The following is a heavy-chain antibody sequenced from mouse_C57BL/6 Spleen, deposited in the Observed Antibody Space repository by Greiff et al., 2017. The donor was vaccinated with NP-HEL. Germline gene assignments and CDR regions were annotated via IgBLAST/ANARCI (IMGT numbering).Heavy chain of an antibody. D-gene: IGHD1-1*01. CDR1: GYTFTSYW. CDR3: ARSYSGSSWGY. J-gene: IGHJ2*01. V-gene: IGHV1-52*01. Sequence: QVQLKQPGAELVRPGSSVKLSCKASGYTFTSYWMHWVKQRPIQGLEWIGNIDPSDSETHYNHKFKDKATLTVDKSSSTAYMQLSSLTSEDSAVYYCARSYSGSSWGYWGQGTTLTVSS. CDR2: IDPSDSET.